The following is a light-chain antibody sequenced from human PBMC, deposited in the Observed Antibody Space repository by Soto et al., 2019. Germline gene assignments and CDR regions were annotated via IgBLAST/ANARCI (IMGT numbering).Light chain of an antibody. J-gene: IGLJ2*01. CDR3: GSYASATLI. Sequence: QSALTQPASVSGSPGQSITISCTGTSNDIGVYNYVSWYQQYPGKVPTLLIYEVTFRPSGVSNRFSGSKSGNTASLTISGLQTEDEADYYCGSYASATLIFGGGTKLTVL. CDR1: SNDIGVYNY. V-gene: IGLV2-14*01. CDR2: EVT.